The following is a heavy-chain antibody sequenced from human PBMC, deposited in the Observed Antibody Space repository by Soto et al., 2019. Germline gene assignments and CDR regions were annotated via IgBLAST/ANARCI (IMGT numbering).Heavy chain of an antibody. D-gene: IGHD3-22*01. CDR3: ASGGSSYDSSGYYYFLG. V-gene: IGHV5-10-1*01. Sequence: PGESRKISCKGSGYSFTSYWISWVRQMPGKGLEWMGRIDPSDSYTNYSPSFQGHVTISADKSISTAYLQWSSLKASDTAMYYCASGGSSYDSSGYYYFLGWGQGTLVTVSS. CDR2: IDPSDSYT. CDR1: GYSFTSYW. J-gene: IGHJ4*02.